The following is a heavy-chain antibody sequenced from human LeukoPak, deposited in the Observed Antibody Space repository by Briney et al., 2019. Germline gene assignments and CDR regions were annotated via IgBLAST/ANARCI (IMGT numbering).Heavy chain of an antibody. D-gene: IGHD1-7*01. J-gene: IGHJ4*02. Sequence: TSVTLSLTCTVSGGSISSTNYFWGWIRQPPGKGLDWIGSFYYVGSTYYNSSLKSRVTLSVDTSKSQFSLKLNSVTAADTAVYYCARGDMTGTNFDFWGQGTLVTVSS. CDR3: ARGDMTGTNFDF. CDR1: GGSISSTNYF. CDR2: FYYVGST. V-gene: IGHV4-39*01.